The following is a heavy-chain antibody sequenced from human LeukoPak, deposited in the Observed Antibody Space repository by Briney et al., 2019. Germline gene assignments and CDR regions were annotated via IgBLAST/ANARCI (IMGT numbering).Heavy chain of an antibody. CDR3: ARAGYTSTWTFDY. CDR1: GGSIRSYF. CDR2: IYSTGST. V-gene: IGHV4-4*07. D-gene: IGHD6-13*01. J-gene: IGHJ4*02. Sequence: ASETLSLTCSVSGGSIRSYFWSWIRQSAGRGLEHIGRIYSTGSTNYSPSLKSRASMSVDTSKNQFSLTLRSVTAADTAIYYCARAGYTSTWTFDYWGQGILVTVSS.